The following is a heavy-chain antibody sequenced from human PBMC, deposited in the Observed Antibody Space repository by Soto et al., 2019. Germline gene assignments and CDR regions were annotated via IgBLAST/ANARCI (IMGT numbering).Heavy chain of an antibody. D-gene: IGHD3-22*01. CDR3: ARTYYYDSSGYYEVSGYFDY. CDR2: IYYSGST. Sequence: SETLSLTCTVSGGSISSYYWSWIRQPPGKGLEWIGYIYYSGSTNYNPSLKSRVTISVDTSKNQFSLKLSSVTAADTALYYCARTYYYDSSGYYEVSGYFDYWGQGTLVTVS. CDR1: GGSISSYY. J-gene: IGHJ4*02. V-gene: IGHV4-59*08.